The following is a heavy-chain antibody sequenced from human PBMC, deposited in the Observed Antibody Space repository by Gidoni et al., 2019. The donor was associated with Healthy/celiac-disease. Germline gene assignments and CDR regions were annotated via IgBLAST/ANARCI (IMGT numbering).Heavy chain of an antibody. D-gene: IGHD5-18*01. CDR3: ARTELVRGYSYGSPGYYYYYYMDV. CDR2: IDPSDSYT. V-gene: IGHV5-10-1*03. Sequence: EVQLVQSGAEVKKPGESLRISCKGSGYSFTSYWISWVRQMPGKGLEWMGRIDPSDSYTNYSPSFQGHVTISADKSISTAYLQWSSLKASDTAMYYCARTELVRGYSYGSPGYYYYYYMDVWGKGTTVTVSS. CDR1: GYSFTSYW. J-gene: IGHJ6*03.